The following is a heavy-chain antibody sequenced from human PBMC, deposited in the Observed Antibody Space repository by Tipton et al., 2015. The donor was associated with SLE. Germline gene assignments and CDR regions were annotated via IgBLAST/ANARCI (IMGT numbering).Heavy chain of an antibody. V-gene: IGHV3-48*01. CDR2: ISSSSSTI. CDR3: ARDLAAAGTGMDV. J-gene: IGHJ6*02. CDR1: GFTFSSYS. Sequence: SLRLSCAASGFTFSSYSMNWVRQAPGKGLEWVSYISSSSSTIYYADSVKGRFTISRDNAKNSLYLQMNSLRAEDTAVYYCARDLAAAGTGMDVWGQGTTVTVSS. D-gene: IGHD6-13*01.